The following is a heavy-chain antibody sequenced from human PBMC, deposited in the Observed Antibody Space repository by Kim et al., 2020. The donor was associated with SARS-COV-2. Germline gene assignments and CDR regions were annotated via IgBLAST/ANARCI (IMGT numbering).Heavy chain of an antibody. CDR3: ARGGGYYFDY. V-gene: IGHV3-30*04. CDR1: GFTFSSYA. Sequence: GGSLRLSCAASGFTFSSYAMHWVRQSPGKGLEWVAVISYDGSNKYYADSVKGRFTISRDNSKNTLYLQMNSLRAEDTAVYYCARGGGYYFDYWGQGTLVTVSS. CDR2: ISYDGSNK. J-gene: IGHJ4*02. D-gene: IGHD1-26*01.